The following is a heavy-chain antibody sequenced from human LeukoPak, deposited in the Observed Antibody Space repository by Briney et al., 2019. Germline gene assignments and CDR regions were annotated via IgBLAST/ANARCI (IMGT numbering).Heavy chain of an antibody. CDR2: IYYSGST. D-gene: IGHD3-22*01. J-gene: IGHJ3*02. CDR1: GGSISSGGYY. V-gene: IGHV4-31*03. Sequence: SQTLSLTCTVSGGSISSGGYYWSWIRQHPGKGLEWIGYIYYSGSTYYNPSLKSRVTISVDTSKNQFSLKLSSVTAADTAVYYCVSAQTNPLLYDSSGSDAFDIWGQGTMVTVSS. CDR3: VSAQTNPLLYDSSGSDAFDI.